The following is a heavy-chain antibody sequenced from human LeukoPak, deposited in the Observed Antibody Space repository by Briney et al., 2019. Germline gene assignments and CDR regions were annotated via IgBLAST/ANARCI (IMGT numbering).Heavy chain of an antibody. CDR3: VRGGVTGSGTYYVLN. V-gene: IGHV3-74*01. J-gene: IGHJ4*02. CDR2: INNIGSTT. CDR1: GFTFSSYW. Sequence: GGSLRPSCAASGFTFSSYWMHWVRQVPGKGLVWVSRINNIGSTTRYADSVKGRFTISRDNAKNTVYLQMNSLRAEDTAVYYCVRGGVTGSGTYYVLNWGQGTLITVSS. D-gene: IGHD3-10*01.